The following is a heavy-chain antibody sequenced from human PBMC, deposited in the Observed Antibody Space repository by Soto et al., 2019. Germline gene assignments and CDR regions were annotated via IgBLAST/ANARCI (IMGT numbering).Heavy chain of an antibody. J-gene: IGHJ6*02. CDR2: ISNSGSTI. D-gene: IGHD2-2*01. Sequence: GVSLRLSFAASGFTFSYYYMSWIRQAPGKGLEWVSYISNSGSTIYYADSVKGRFTISRDDAKNSLYLQMNSLRAEDTAVYSCARLESRYYFGMDVWGQGTTVPVSS. CDR1: GFTFSYYY. CDR3: ARLESRYYFGMDV. V-gene: IGHV3-11*01.